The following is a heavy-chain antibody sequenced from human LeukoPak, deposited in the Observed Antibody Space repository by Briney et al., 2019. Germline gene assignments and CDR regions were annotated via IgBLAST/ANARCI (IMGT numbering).Heavy chain of an antibody. J-gene: IGHJ1*01. V-gene: IGHV3-30*18. D-gene: IGHD2-21*02. Sequence: GRSLRLSCAASGXTFSSYGMHWVRQAPGKGLEWVALISNDGNHKSYSDSVKGRFTISRDNSTSTLYLQMSSLRADDTAVYYCAKTYCSNNCYSYFQHWGQGTLVTASS. CDR3: AKTYCSNNCYSYFQH. CDR2: ISNDGNHK. CDR1: GXTFSSYG.